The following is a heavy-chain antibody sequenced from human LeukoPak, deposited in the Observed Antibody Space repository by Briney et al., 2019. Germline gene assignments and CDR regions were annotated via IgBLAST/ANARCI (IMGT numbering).Heavy chain of an antibody. V-gene: IGHV3-7*03. CDR2: IKQDGSEK. CDR3: AKDNLWFGELLTYYFDY. J-gene: IGHJ4*02. D-gene: IGHD3-10*01. Sequence: GGSLRLSCAASGFTFSSYWMSWVRQAPGKGLEWVANIKQDGSEKYYVDSVKGRFTISRDNAKNSLYLQMNSLRAEDTALYYCAKDNLWFGELLTYYFDYWGQGTLVTVSS. CDR1: GFTFSSYW.